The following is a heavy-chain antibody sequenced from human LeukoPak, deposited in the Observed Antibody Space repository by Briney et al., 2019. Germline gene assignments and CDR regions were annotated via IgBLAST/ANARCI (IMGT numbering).Heavy chain of an antibody. D-gene: IGHD1-26*01. CDR1: GYTFTGYY. Sequence: ASVKVSCKASGYTFTGYYMHWVRQAPGQGLEWMGWINPNSGGTNYAQKFQGRVTMTRDTSISTAYMELSRQRSEYTAVYYCAADLGATLDYWGQGTLVTVSS. J-gene: IGHJ4*02. CDR2: INPNSGGT. V-gene: IGHV1-2*02. CDR3: AADLGATLDY.